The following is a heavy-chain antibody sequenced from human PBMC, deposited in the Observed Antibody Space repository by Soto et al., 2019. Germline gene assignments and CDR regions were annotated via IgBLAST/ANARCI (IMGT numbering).Heavy chain of an antibody. CDR1: GYSFTSYW. J-gene: IGHJ6*02. CDR2: IDPSDSYT. V-gene: IGHV5-10-1*01. CDR3: ARHRVAAQYYYYYYGMDV. Sequence: GESLKISCKGSGYSFTSYWVSWVRQMPGKGLEWMGRIDPSDSYTYYSPSFQGHVTIPADKSISTAYLQWSSLKATDTAMYYCARHRVAAQYYYYYYGMDVWRQGTTVTV. D-gene: IGHD6-6*01.